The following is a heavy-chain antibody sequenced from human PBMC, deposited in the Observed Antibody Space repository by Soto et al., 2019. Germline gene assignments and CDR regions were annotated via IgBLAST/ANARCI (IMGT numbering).Heavy chain of an antibody. D-gene: IGHD3-22*01. CDR3: ARGYHYYDSSGYDKWDAFDI. CDR2: ISSSSSYI. J-gene: IGHJ3*02. Sequence: GGSLRLSCTASGFPFISYSMNWVRQAPGKGLEWVSSISSSSSYIDYADSVKGRFTISRDNAKNSLYLQMNSLRAEDTAVYYCARGYHYYDSSGYDKWDAFDIWGQGTMVTVSS. V-gene: IGHV3-21*01. CDR1: GFPFISYS.